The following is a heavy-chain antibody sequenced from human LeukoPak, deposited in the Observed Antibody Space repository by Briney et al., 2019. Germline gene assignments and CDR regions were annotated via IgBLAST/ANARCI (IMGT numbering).Heavy chain of an antibody. CDR1: GYTLTELS. J-gene: IGHJ4*02. D-gene: IGHD1-26*01. Sequence: GASVKVSCKVSGYTLTELSMHWVRQPPAKGLEWMGGFDPEDCETIYAQKFQGRVTMTEDTSTDTAYMELSSLRSEDTAVYYCATSLSSGSFDYWGQGTLVTVSS. V-gene: IGHV1-24*01. CDR2: FDPEDCET. CDR3: ATSLSSGSFDY.